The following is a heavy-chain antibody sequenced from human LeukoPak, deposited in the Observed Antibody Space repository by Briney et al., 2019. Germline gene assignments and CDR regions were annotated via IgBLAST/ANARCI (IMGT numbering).Heavy chain of an antibody. CDR1: GYSFTSYW. CDR2: IYPGDSDT. Sequence: NRGESLKISCKGSGYSFTSYWIGWVRQMPGKGLEWMGVIYPGDSDTRYSPSFQGQVTISADKSISTAYLQWSSLKASDTAMYYCAITMGIVVVPAAPENAFDIWGQGTMVTVSS. D-gene: IGHD2-2*01. CDR3: AITMGIVVVPAAPENAFDI. V-gene: IGHV5-51*01. J-gene: IGHJ3*02.